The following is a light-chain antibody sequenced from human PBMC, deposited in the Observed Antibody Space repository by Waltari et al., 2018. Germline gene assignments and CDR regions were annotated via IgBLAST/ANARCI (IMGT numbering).Light chain of an antibody. Sequence: DIQMTQSPSTLSASIGDRVTIPCRASQSLSHWLAWYQQKPGKAPKLLIYGASSLESGVPSRFSGSGSGTEFTLTISSLQPDDFATYYCQQYNTYSRTFGQGTTVEVK. CDR2: GAS. V-gene: IGKV1-5*01. CDR3: QQYNTYSRT. CDR1: QSLSHW. J-gene: IGKJ1*01.